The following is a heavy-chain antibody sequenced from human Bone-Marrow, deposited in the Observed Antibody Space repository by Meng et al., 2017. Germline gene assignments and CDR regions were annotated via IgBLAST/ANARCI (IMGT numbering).Heavy chain of an antibody. Sequence: GSLRLSCVVSGGSISSIDWWSWVRQPPGKGLEWIGEIYHGGDTNYNPSLKSRVTISVDTSKNQFSLKLSSVTAADTAVYYCAILPVRCGADCRSDYWGQGTLVTVSS. CDR2: IYHGGDT. V-gene: IGHV4-4*02. CDR3: AILPVRCGADCRSDY. J-gene: IGHJ4*02. D-gene: IGHD2-21*02. CDR1: GGSISSIDW.